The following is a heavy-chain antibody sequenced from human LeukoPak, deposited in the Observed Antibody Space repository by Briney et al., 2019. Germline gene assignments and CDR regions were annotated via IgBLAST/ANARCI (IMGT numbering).Heavy chain of an antibody. Sequence: SETLSLTCTVSGGSISSGGYYWSWIRQHPGKGLEWIGYIYYSGSTYYNPSLKSRVTISVDTSKNQFSLKLSSATAADTAVYYCASRLRFLEWLLPSDDDAFDTWGQGTMVTVSS. V-gene: IGHV4-31*03. CDR2: IYYSGST. CDR1: GGSISSGGYY. CDR3: ASRLRFLEWLLPSDDDAFDT. J-gene: IGHJ3*02. D-gene: IGHD3-3*01.